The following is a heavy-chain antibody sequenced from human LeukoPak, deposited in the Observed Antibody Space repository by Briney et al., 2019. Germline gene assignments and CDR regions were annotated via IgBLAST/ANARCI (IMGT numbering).Heavy chain of an antibody. CDR2: IIPIFGAA. D-gene: IGHD6-13*01. V-gene: IGHV1-69*13. CDR1: GGTFSSYA. Sequence: ASVKVSCKVSGGTFSSYAISWVRQAPGQGLEWKGGIIPIFGAANYAQKFQGRVTITADESTSTAYMELSSLRSEDTAVYYCARVGAAGQQLAPDYWGQGTLVTVSS. CDR3: ARVGAAGQQLAPDY. J-gene: IGHJ4*02.